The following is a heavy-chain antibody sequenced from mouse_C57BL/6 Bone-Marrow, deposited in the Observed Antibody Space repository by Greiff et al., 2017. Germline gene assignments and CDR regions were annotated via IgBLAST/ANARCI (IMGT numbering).Heavy chain of an antibody. CDR1: GFTFSDYY. V-gene: IGHV5-12*01. CDR2: ISNGGGST. Sequence: EVNVVESGGGLVQPGGSLKLSCAASGFTFSDYYMYWVRQTPEKRLEWVAYISNGGGSTYYPDTVQGRFTISRDNAKNTLYLQMSRLKSEDTAMYYCARPYYGYDEWFAYWGQGTLVTVSA. J-gene: IGHJ3*01. D-gene: IGHD2-9*01. CDR3: ARPYYGYDEWFAY.